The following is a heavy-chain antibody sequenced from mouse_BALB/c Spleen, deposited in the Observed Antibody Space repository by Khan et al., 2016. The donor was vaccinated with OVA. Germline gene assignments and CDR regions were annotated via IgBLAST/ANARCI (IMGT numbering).Heavy chain of an antibody. V-gene: IGHV1S137*01. D-gene: IGHD2-2*01. CDR3: AGGGQWLRRGGGNSDY. CDR1: GYIFTDYA. Sequence: QVQLKQAGPELVRPGESVKISCKGSGYIFTDYAMHLVKPSHAKSLEWVGAISIYYDTINYNQKFKGKATMTVGKCASTACRQHGRLTCVDSAIDYCAGGGQWLRRGGGNSDYWGQGTTLTVSA. J-gene: IGHJ2*01. CDR2: ISIYYDTI.